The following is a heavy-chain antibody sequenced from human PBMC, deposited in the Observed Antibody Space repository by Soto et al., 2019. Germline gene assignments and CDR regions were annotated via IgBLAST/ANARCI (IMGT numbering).Heavy chain of an antibody. CDR1: GGTFSSYA. Sequence: QVQLVQSGAEVKKPGSSVKVSCKASGGTFSSYAISWVRQAPGQGLEWMGGIIPIFGTANYAQKFQGRVTITADASTSTAYMELSSLRSEDTAAYYCARVRVRFLEWLGSEGWGQGTLVTVSS. J-gene: IGHJ4*02. CDR2: IIPIFGTA. V-gene: IGHV1-69*12. D-gene: IGHD3-3*01. CDR3: ARVRVRFLEWLGSEG.